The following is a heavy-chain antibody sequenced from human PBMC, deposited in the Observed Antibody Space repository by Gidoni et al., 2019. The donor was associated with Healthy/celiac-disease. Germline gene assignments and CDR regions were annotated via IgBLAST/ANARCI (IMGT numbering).Heavy chain of an antibody. V-gene: IGHV4-59*08. J-gene: IGHJ4*02. CDR2: IYYSGST. Sequence: QVQLQESGPGLVKPSTTLSLTCTVAGGSISSYYWSWIRQPPGKGLEWIGYIYYSGSTNYNPSLKSRVTISVDTSKNQFSLKLSSVTAADTAVYYCARSIVGATRGSLNYFDYWGQGTLVTVSS. CDR3: ARSIVGATRGSLNYFDY. CDR1: GGSISSYY. D-gene: IGHD1-26*01.